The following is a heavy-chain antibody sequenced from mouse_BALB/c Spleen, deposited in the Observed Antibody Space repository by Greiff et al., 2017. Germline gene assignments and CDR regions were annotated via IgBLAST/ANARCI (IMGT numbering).Heavy chain of an antibody. CDR1: GYTFTSYW. CDR2: INPSTGYT. CDR3: ASTTVVEEPFAY. Sequence: QVQLQQSGAELAKPGASVKMSCKASGYTFTSYWMHWVKQRPGQGLEWIGYINPSTGYTEYNQKFKDKATLTADKSSSTAYMQLSSLTSEDSAVYYCASTTVVEEPFAYWGQGTLVTVSA. J-gene: IGHJ3*01. D-gene: IGHD1-1*01. V-gene: IGHV1-7*01.